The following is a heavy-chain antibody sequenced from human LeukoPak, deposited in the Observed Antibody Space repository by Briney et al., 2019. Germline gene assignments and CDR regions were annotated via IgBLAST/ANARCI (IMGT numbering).Heavy chain of an antibody. CDR2: INPNSGGT. Sequence: ASVKVSCKASGYTFTGYYMHWVRQAPGQGLEWMGWINPNSGGTNYPQKFQGRVTMTRDTSISTAYMELSRLRSDDTAVYYCARDATTSGYCSSTSCYNWFDPWGQGTLVIVSS. J-gene: IGHJ5*02. D-gene: IGHD2-2*01. V-gene: IGHV1-2*02. CDR3: ARDATTSGYCSSTSCYNWFDP. CDR1: GYTFTGYY.